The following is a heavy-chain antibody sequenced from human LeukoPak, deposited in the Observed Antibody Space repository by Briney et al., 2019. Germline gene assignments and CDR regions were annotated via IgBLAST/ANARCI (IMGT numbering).Heavy chain of an antibody. V-gene: IGHV4-61*02. Sequence: PSETLSLTCTVSGGSISSGSYYWSWIRQPAGKGLEWIGRIYTSGSTNYNPSLKSRVTMSVDTSKNQFSLKLSSVTAADTAVYYCARVVVVAATYAFDIWGQGTMVTVSS. CDR3: ARVVVVAATYAFDI. CDR1: GGSISSGSYY. CDR2: IYTSGST. J-gene: IGHJ3*02. D-gene: IGHD2-15*01.